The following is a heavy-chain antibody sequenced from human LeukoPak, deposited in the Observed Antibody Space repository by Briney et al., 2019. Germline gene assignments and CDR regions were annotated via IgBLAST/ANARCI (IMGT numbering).Heavy chain of an antibody. J-gene: IGHJ4*02. Sequence: QPGGSLRLSCAASGFTFSSYWMSWVPQAPGKGLEWVANIKQDGSEKYYVDSVKGRFTISRDNAKNSLYLQMNSLRAEDTAVYYSARDVVRSPVDYWGQGTLVTVSS. CDR3: ARDVVRSPVDY. D-gene: IGHD2-21*01. CDR2: IKQDGSEK. V-gene: IGHV3-7*01. CDR1: GFTFSSYW.